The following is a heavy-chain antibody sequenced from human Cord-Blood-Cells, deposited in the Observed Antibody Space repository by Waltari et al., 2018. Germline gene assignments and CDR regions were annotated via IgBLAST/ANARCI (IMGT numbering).Heavy chain of an antibody. CDR1: GGSFSGSY. D-gene: IGHD6-6*01. Sequence: QVQLQQWGAGLLKPSETLSLTCAVYGGSFSGSYWGLIRQPPGKGLEWIGEIIHSGSTNYNPSLKSRVTISVDTSKNQFSLKLSSVTAADTAVYYCARGGEQLIYWYFDLWGRGTLVTVSS. CDR2: IIHSGST. V-gene: IGHV4-34*01. CDR3: ARGGEQLIYWYFDL. J-gene: IGHJ2*01.